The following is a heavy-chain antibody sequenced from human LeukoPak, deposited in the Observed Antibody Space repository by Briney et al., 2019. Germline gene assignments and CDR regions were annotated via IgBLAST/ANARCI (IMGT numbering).Heavy chain of an antibody. V-gene: IGHV1-2*02. CDR2: INSNNGDT. CDR1: GYTFTGYY. Sequence: APVKVSCKASGYTFTGYYIHWVRQAPGQGLEWMGWINSNNGDTNYAQKFQGRVTMTRDTSISTAYMDVSSLRSDDTAVYYCARGLGAVAGTTPHGYWGQGTLVTVSS. CDR3: ARGLGAVAGTTPHGY. J-gene: IGHJ4*02. D-gene: IGHD6-19*01.